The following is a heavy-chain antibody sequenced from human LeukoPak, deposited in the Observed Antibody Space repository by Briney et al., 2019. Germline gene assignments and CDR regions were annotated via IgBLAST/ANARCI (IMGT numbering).Heavy chain of an antibody. Sequence: GGSLRLSCAASGFTVSSNYMSWVRQAPGKGLEWVSVLYSGGSTYYADSVKGRFTISRDNSKNTLYLQMNSLRAEDTAVYYCARENIRWPLAFHIWGQGTMVTVSS. D-gene: IGHD5-24*01. CDR2: LYSGGST. V-gene: IGHV3-53*01. CDR1: GFTVSSNY. J-gene: IGHJ3*02. CDR3: ARENIRWPLAFHI.